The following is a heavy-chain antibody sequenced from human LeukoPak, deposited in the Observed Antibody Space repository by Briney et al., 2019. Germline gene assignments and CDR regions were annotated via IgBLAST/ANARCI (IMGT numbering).Heavy chain of an antibody. CDR3: AKVPYSDYGSGRPPFMDV. J-gene: IGHJ6*02. CDR1: GFSFSNYA. V-gene: IGHV3-23*01. CDR2: IDYSGGST. D-gene: IGHD3-10*01. Sequence: PGGSLRLSCAASGFSFSNYAMSWVRQAPGKGLEWVSSIDYSGGSTYYADSVKGRFTMSRDNSKSTLYMQMNSLRAEDTAIYYCAKVPYSDYGSGRPPFMDVWGQGTTVAVS.